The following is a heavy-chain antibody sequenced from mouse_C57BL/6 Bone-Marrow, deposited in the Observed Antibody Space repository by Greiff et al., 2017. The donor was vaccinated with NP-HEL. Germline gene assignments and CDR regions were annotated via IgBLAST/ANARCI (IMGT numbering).Heavy chain of an antibody. CDR3: ARGAGYYPNWYCDV. Sequence: EVQLQQSGPELVKPGASVKIPCKASGYTFTDYNMDWVKQSHGKSLEWIGDINPNNGGTIYNQKFKGKATLTVDKSSSTAYMELRSLTSEDTAVYYCARGAGYYPNWYCDVWGTGTTVTVSS. CDR1: GYTFTDYN. D-gene: IGHD2-3*01. CDR2: INPNNGGT. V-gene: IGHV1-18*01. J-gene: IGHJ1*03.